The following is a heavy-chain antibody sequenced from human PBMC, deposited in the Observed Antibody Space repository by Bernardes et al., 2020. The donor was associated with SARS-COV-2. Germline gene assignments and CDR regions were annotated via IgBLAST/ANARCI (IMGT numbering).Heavy chain of an antibody. CDR1: GGSISSSSYY. Sequence: TLSLTCTVSGGSISSSSYYWGWIRQPPGKGLEWIGSIYYSGSTYYNPSLKSRVTISVDTSKNQFSLKLSSVTAADTAVYYCARDGLRFLEWLLSAFDIWGQGTMVTVSS. CDR2: IYYSGST. CDR3: ARDGLRFLEWLLSAFDI. J-gene: IGHJ3*02. D-gene: IGHD3-3*01. V-gene: IGHV4-39*02.